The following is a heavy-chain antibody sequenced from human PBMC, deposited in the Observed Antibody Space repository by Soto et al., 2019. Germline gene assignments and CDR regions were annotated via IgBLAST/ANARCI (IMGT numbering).Heavy chain of an antibody. CDR2: ISAYNGNT. J-gene: IGHJ5*02. D-gene: IGHD3-10*01. V-gene: IGHV1-18*01. CDR1: GYTFTSYG. CDR3: ARAAYGSGSYPNWFDP. Sequence: QVQLVQSGAEVKKPGASVKVSCKASGYTFTSYGISWVRQAPGQGLEWMGWISAYNGNTNYAQKFQGRVTVTTDTSTSTAYGELRSLRSDATAVYYCARAAYGSGSYPNWFDPWGQGTLVTVSS.